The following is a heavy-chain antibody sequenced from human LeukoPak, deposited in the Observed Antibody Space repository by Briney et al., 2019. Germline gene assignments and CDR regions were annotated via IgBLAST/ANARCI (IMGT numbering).Heavy chain of an antibody. Sequence: GASVKVSCKASGYTFTGYYMHWVRQAPGQGLEWMGRINSNSGGTDYAQKFQGSVTMTRDTSISTAYMELSRLRSDDTAVYYCARAEHYYDSSGLTDFWGQGTLVTVSS. J-gene: IGHJ4*02. CDR1: GYTFTGYY. V-gene: IGHV1-2*06. D-gene: IGHD3-22*01. CDR2: INSNSGGT. CDR3: ARAEHYYDSSGLTDF.